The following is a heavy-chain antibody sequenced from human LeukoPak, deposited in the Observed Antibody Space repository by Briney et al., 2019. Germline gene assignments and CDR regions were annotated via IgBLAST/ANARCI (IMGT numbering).Heavy chain of an antibody. Sequence: ASVNLSCKASGYTFTSYGISWVRQAPGQGLEWMGWISAYNDNTNNAQKLQSRVTMTTDASTSKAYMELRSLRSDDAVVYYCAREDYYGSGSYCSGYFDYWGQGTLVTVSS. J-gene: IGHJ4*02. V-gene: IGHV1-18*01. CDR1: GYTFTSYG. D-gene: IGHD3-10*01. CDR2: ISAYNDNT. CDR3: AREDYYGSGSYCSGYFDY.